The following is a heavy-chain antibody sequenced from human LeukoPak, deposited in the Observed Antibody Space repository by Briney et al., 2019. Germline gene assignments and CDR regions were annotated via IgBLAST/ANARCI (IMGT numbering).Heavy chain of an antibody. CDR1: GFTFSSYW. J-gene: IGHJ3*02. Sequence: GGSLRLSCAASGFTFSSYWMSWVRQAPGKGLEWVANIKQDGSEKYYVDSVKGRFTISRDNAKNSLYLQMNSLRAEDTAVYYCARDEFAHYYDSSGYQDAFDIWGQGTMVTVSS. CDR2: IKQDGSEK. CDR3: ARDEFAHYYDSSGYQDAFDI. V-gene: IGHV3-7*01. D-gene: IGHD3-22*01.